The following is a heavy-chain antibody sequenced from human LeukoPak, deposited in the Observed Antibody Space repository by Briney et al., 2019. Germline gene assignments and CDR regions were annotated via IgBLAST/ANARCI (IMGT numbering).Heavy chain of an antibody. CDR1: GFTFGDYT. CDR2: ITGDGGTT. CDR3: AKGHFGAGDY. V-gene: IGHV3-43*02. J-gene: IGHJ4*02. D-gene: IGHD3-3*01. Sequence: GGSLRLSCAASGFTFGDYTMHWFRQPPGRGLQWVSLITGDGGTTSYAGSVKGRFTISRDNSRNSLYLHMNSLRNEDTALYYCAKGHFGAGDYWGQGTLVTVSS.